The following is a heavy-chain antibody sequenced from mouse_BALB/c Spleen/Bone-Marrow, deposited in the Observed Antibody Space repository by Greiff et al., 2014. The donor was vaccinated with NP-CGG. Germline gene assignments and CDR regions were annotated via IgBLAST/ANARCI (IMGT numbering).Heavy chain of an antibody. Sequence: VQLQQSGPELVKPGASVKMSCKASGYTFTSYVMHWVKQKPGQGLEWIGYINPYNDGTKYNEKFKGKATLTSDKSSSTAYMELSSLTSEDSAVYYCAREGSTMITTEARFAYWGQGTLVTVSA. V-gene: IGHV1-14*01. D-gene: IGHD2-4*01. CDR2: INPYNDGT. CDR1: GYTFTSYV. CDR3: AREGSTMITTEARFAY. J-gene: IGHJ3*01.